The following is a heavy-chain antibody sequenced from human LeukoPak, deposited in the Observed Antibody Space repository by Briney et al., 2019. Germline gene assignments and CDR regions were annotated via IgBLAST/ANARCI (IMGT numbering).Heavy chain of an antibody. D-gene: IGHD3-9*01. Sequence: GESLRLSCAASGFTVSSNYMSWVRQAPGKGLEWVSVIYSSGTIYSTDSVKGRFTISRDNSKNTLYLQMNSLRVEDTAIYYCARNYYDILTGYRNWGQGTLVTVSS. CDR2: IYSSGTI. CDR1: GFTVSSNY. CDR3: ARNYYDILTGYRN. J-gene: IGHJ4*02. V-gene: IGHV3-53*01.